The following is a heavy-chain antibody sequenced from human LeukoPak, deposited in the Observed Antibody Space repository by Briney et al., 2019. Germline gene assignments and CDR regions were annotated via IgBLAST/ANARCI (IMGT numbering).Heavy chain of an antibody. V-gene: IGHV3-23*01. J-gene: IGHJ4*02. Sequence: GGSLRLSCAASGFTFSSYGMSWVRQAPGKGLEWVSAISGSGGSTYYADSVKGRFTISRDNSKNTLYLQMNSLRAEDTAVYYCAKDTFSSSWYPWAFDYWGQGTLVTVSS. D-gene: IGHD6-13*01. CDR3: AKDTFSSSWYPWAFDY. CDR1: GFTFSSYG. CDR2: ISGSGGST.